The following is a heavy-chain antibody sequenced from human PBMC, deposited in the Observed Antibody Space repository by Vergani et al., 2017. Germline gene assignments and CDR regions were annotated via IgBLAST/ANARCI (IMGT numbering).Heavy chain of an antibody. Sequence: EVQLVESGGGIVKPGGSLRLSCVASGFSFRNAWMNWVRRTPGKGLEWVGRIKSTFDRGKKDDAAAVKGRFTISRDDSKNTLFLQMNGLKTEDIGVYYCTTDPRYCGDGSCYWLRDHHYYGMDVWGQGTTVTVSS. CDR3: TTDPRYCGDGSCYWLRDHHYYGMDV. CDR2: IKSTFDRGKK. V-gene: IGHV3-15*07. CDR1: GFSFRNAW. J-gene: IGHJ6*02. D-gene: IGHD2-21*01.